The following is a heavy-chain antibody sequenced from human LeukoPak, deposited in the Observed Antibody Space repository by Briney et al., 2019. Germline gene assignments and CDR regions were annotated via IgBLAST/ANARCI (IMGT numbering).Heavy chain of an antibody. J-gene: IGHJ3*02. V-gene: IGHV3-21*01. D-gene: IGHD6-19*01. CDR3: ARDVPWLRAFDI. CDR1: GFTFSSYS. CDR2: ISSSSSYI. Sequence: PGGSLRLSCAASGFTFSSYSMNWVRQAPGKGLEWVSSISSSSSYIYYADSVKGRFTISRDNAKNSLYLQMNSLRAEDTAVYYCARDVPWLRAFDIWGQGTMVTVSS.